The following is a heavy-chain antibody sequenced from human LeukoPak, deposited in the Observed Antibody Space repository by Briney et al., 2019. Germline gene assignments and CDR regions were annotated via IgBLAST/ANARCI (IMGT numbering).Heavy chain of an antibody. J-gene: IGHJ6*03. CDR1: VYTVTSYY. D-gene: IGHD3-10*01. Sequence: GASVKVSCKASVYTVTSYYMHWVRQAPGQGLEWMGIINPSGGSTRYAQKFQGRVTISVDTSKNQFSLKLSSVTAADAAVYYCAREATRLGMVRGEGGYYYYSYMDVWGKGTTVTISS. CDR2: INPSGGST. V-gene: IGHV1-46*01. CDR3: AREATRLGMVRGEGGYYYYSYMDV.